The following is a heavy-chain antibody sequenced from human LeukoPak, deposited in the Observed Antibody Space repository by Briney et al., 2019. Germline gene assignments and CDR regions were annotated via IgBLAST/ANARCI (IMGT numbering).Heavy chain of an antibody. Sequence: GRSLRLSCAASGFTFSSYGMHWVRQAPGKGLEWMAVIWYDGSNKYYADSVKGRFTISRDNSKNTLYLQMNSLRAEDTAVYYCARWVIAAAADNWFDPWGQGTLVTVSS. CDR2: IWYDGSNK. CDR1: GFTFSSYG. D-gene: IGHD6-13*01. J-gene: IGHJ5*02. V-gene: IGHV3-33*01. CDR3: ARWVIAAAADNWFDP.